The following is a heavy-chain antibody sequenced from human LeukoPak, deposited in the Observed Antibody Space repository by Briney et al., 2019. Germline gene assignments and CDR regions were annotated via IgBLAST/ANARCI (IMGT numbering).Heavy chain of an antibody. J-gene: IGHJ4*02. CDR1: GFTFSSFR. CDR3: ARELDYSYYYGSRGSRAPDY. V-gene: IGHV3-48*01. D-gene: IGHD3-22*01. Sequence: QAGGSLRLSCAASGFTFSSFRMNWVRQAPGKGLEWVSYISSSSSIIYYADSVKGRFTISRDNSKNTLYLQMNSLRTEDTAVYYCARELDYSYYYGSRGSRAPDYWGQGTLVTVSS. CDR2: ISSSSSII.